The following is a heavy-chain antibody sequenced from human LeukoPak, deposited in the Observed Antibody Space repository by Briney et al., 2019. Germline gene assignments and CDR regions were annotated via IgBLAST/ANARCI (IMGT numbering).Heavy chain of an antibody. Sequence: SVKVSCKASGGTFSSYAISWVRQAPGQGLEWMGGIIPIFGTTNYAQKFQDRVTFTLDKSTSTAYLELSSLRSGDTAVYYCARVVGLTGYSSSWYSGYYYYMDVWGKGTTVTVSS. D-gene: IGHD6-13*01. V-gene: IGHV1-69*06. J-gene: IGHJ6*03. CDR2: IIPIFGTT. CDR1: GGTFSSYA. CDR3: ARVVGLTGYSSSWYSGYYYYMDV.